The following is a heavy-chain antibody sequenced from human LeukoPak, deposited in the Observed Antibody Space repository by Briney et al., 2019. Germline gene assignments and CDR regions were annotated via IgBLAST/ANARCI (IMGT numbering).Heavy chain of an antibody. CDR2: ISYDGSNK. V-gene: IGHV3-30*04. CDR1: GFTFSSYA. D-gene: IGHD3-10*01. CDR3: ARDLEGYGSGSYILDY. Sequence: GSRRLSCGASGFTFSSYAMHGGRQAPGKGLEGVAVISYDGSNKYYADSVKGRFTISRDNSKNTLYLQMNSLRAEDTAVYYCARDLEGYGSGSYILDYWGQGTLVTVSS. J-gene: IGHJ4*02.